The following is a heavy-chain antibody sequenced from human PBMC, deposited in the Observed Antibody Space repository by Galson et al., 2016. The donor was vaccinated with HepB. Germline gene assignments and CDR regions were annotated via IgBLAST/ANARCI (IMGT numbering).Heavy chain of an antibody. CDR2: IFHTGSA. CDR1: GGSISGYY. D-gene: IGHD1-26*01. J-gene: IGHJ4*02. CDR3: ARHWVGLANFDY. Sequence: ETLSLTCNVSGGSISGYYWSWIRQPPGKGLEWIGFIFHTGSAIYNPSLKSQATISIDTSKNQFSLSLTSVTAADTAVYYCARHWVGLANFDYWGQGVLVTVSS. V-gene: IGHV4-59*08.